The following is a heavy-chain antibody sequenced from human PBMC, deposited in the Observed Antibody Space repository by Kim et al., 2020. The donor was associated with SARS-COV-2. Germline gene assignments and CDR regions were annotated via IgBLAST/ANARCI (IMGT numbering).Heavy chain of an antibody. CDR3: SKGFGGGI. CDR2: IFNSGNT. V-gene: IGHV4-59*08. CDR1: GGSISTYC. Sequence: SETLSLTCTVSGGSISTYCWSWIRQPPGKGLEWIGYIFNSGNTNYSPSLKSRVTTLADTSKNQFSLRLSSLTAADTAVYYCSKGFGGGIWGQGAMVTVSS. D-gene: IGHD3-10*01. J-gene: IGHJ3*02.